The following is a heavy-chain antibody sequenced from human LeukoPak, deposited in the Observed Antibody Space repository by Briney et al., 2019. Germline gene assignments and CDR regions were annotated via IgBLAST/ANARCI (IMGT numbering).Heavy chain of an antibody. J-gene: IGHJ4*02. D-gene: IGHD2-15*01. CDR3: VRRGFCDGTGGCHSAPFDV. CDR1: GYSFTSYW. Sequence: GESLKISCKGSGYSFTSYWISWVRQMPGKGLEWMGRIDPSDSYTNYSPSFQGQVTIAADKSTNTAYLQWSSLKASDTGIFYCVRRGFCDGTGGCHSAPFDVWGQGTLVTVSS. V-gene: IGHV5-10-1*04. CDR2: IDPSDSYT.